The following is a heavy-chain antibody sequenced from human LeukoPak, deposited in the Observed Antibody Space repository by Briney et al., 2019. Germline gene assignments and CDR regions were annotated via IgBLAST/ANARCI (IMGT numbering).Heavy chain of an antibody. CDR2: INHSGST. CDR3: ARGPYRYYYDSSGYFYFFDY. J-gene: IGHJ4*02. CDR1: GGSFSGYY. D-gene: IGHD3-22*01. V-gene: IGHV4-34*01. Sequence: PSETLSLTCAVYGGSFSGYYWSWIRQPPGKGLEWIGEINHSGSTNYNPSLKSRVTISVDTSKNQFSLKLSSMTAADTAVYYCARGPYRYYYDSSGYFYFFDYWGQGTLVTVSS.